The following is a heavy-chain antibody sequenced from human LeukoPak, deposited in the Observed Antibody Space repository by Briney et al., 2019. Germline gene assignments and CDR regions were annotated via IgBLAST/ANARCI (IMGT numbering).Heavy chain of an antibody. V-gene: IGHV3-13*01. D-gene: IGHD6-13*01. J-gene: IGHJ4*02. CDR2: IGTAGDT. CDR1: GFTFSSYD. Sequence: PGGSLRLSCAASGFTFSSYDMHWDRQATGKGLEWVSAIGTAGDTYYPGSVKGRFTISRENAKNSLYLQMNSLRAGDTAVYYCARGFGSWYYFDYWGQGTLATVSS. CDR3: ARGFGSWYYFDY.